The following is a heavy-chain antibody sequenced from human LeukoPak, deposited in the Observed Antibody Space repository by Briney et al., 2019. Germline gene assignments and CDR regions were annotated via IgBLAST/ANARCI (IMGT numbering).Heavy chain of an antibody. CDR2: IIPIFGTA. J-gene: IGHJ1*01. CDR1: GGTFSSYA. Sequence: SVKVSCKASGGTFSSYAISWVRQAPGQGLEWMGGIIPIFGTANYAQKFQGRVTITADESTSTAYMELSSLRSEDTAVYYCATRIAARPNEYFQRWGQGTLVTVSS. V-gene: IGHV1-69*13. CDR3: ATRIAARPNEYFQR. D-gene: IGHD6-6*01.